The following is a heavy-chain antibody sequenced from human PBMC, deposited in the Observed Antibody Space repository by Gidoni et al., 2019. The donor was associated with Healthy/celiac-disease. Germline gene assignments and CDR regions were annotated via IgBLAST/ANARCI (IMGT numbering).Heavy chain of an antibody. CDR2: ISSSSSYI. Sequence: EVQLVESGGGLVKPGGSLSLSCAASGSTFSSYSMNWVRQAPGKGLEWVSSISSSSSYIYYADSVKGRFTISRDNAKNSLYLQMNSLRAEDTAVYYCASSSGYALLAFWGQGTLVTVSS. V-gene: IGHV3-21*01. CDR1: GSTFSSYS. CDR3: ASSSGYALLAF. J-gene: IGHJ4*02. D-gene: IGHD5-12*01.